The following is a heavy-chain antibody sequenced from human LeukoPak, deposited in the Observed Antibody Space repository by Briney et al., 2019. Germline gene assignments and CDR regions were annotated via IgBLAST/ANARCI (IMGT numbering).Heavy chain of an antibody. J-gene: IGHJ4*02. V-gene: IGHV3-49*04. D-gene: IGHD3-10*01. CDR2: IRSKAYGGTT. CDR3: TRTYYYGSGSYYNEDY. CDR1: GFIFGDYA. Sequence: GGSLRLSCTSSGFIFGDYAVTWVRQAQGRGLEWVGFIRSKAYGGTTEYAASVKGRFTISRDDSKSIAYLQMNSLKTEDTAVYYCTRTYYYGSGSYYNEDYWGQGTLVTVSS.